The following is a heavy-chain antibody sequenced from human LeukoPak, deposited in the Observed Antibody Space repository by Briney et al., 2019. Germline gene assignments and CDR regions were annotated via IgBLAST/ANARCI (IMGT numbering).Heavy chain of an antibody. CDR1: GFTVSSNY. Sequence: GGSLRLSCAASGFTVSSNYMSWVRQAPGKGLEWVSVIYSGGSTYYADSVKGRFTISRDNSKSTLYLQMNSLRAEDTAVYYCAGIYYGGPTHDAFDIWGQGTMVTVSS. CDR3: AGIYYGGPTHDAFDI. CDR2: IYSGGST. V-gene: IGHV3-53*01. D-gene: IGHD3-10*01. J-gene: IGHJ3*02.